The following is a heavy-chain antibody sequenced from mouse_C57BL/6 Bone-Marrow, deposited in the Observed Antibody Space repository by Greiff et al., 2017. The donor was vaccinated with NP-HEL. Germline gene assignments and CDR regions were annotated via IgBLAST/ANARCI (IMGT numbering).Heavy chain of an antibody. V-gene: IGHV5-6*01. Sequence: EVHLVESGGDLVKPGGSLKLSCAASGFTFSSYGMSWVRQTPDKRLEWVATISSGGSYTYYPDSVKGRVTISRDNAKNTLYMQMCSLKSEDTAMYYCARHDLNYDGYSYAMDYWGQGTSVTVSS. CDR3: ARHDLNYDGYSYAMDY. CDR2: ISSGGSYT. CDR1: GFTFSSYG. D-gene: IGHD2-3*01. J-gene: IGHJ4*01.